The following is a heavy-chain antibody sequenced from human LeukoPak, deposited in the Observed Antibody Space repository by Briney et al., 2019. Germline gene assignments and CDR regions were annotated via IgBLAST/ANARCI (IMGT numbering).Heavy chain of an antibody. J-gene: IGHJ4*02. D-gene: IGHD3-16*01. Sequence: ASVKVPCKASGYTFIRYAINWLRQVPGQGLEWMGWINMYTANPAYAQGFTERFVFSLDTSVSTAYLEISNLKAEDTAVYYCARHDNDDDFDYWGQGTLVTVSS. CDR2: INMYTANP. CDR1: GYTFIRYA. CDR3: ARHDNDDDFDY. V-gene: IGHV7-4-1*02.